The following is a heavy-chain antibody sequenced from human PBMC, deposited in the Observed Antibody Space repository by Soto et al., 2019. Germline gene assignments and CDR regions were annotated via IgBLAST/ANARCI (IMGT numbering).Heavy chain of an antibody. Sequence: GGSLRLSCAPSGFSFSDFGMHWVRQAPGKGLEWVAAISHDGSNQYYGDSVKGRFSISRDHSNNRLYLQMNNLKVEDSAIYYCAKETRSRAVTATRVNGMDVWGQGTTVTVSS. CDR1: GFSFSDFG. J-gene: IGHJ6*02. D-gene: IGHD2-21*02. V-gene: IGHV3-30*18. CDR2: ISHDGSNQ. CDR3: AKETRSRAVTATRVNGMDV.